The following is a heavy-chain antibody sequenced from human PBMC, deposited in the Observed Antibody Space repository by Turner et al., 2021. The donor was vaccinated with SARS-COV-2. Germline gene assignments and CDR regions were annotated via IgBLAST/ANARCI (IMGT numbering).Heavy chain of an antibody. D-gene: IGHD2-15*01. J-gene: IGHJ6*02. CDR1: GFTFSSYG. Sequence: QVQLVESGGGVVQPGRSLRLSCEASGFTFSSYGMHWVRQAPGKGLEWVAVIWYDGRNKYYADSVKGRFTISRDNSKNTLYLQMNSLRAEDTAVYYCARDVLVAAGYAMDVWGQGTTVTVSS. V-gene: IGHV3-33*01. CDR3: ARDVLVAAGYAMDV. CDR2: IWYDGRNK.